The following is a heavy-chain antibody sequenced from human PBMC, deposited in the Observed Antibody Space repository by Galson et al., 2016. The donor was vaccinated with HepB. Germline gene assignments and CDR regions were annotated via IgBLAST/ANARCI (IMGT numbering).Heavy chain of an antibody. V-gene: IGHV4-31*03. CDR1: GGSISSGGYY. CDR3: ARGEYSNYFDD. CDR2: IYYSGST. D-gene: IGHD4-11*01. Sequence: TLSLTCTVSGGSISSGGYYWSWIRQHPGKGLEWIGYIYYSGSTYYNPSLKSRVTISVDTSKNQFSLKLSSMSAADTAVYYCARGEYSNYFDDWGQGTLVTVSS. J-gene: IGHJ4*02.